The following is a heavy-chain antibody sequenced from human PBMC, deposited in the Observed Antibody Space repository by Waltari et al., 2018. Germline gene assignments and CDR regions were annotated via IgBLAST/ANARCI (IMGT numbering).Heavy chain of an antibody. CDR2: TYHDGTT. V-gene: IGHV4-38-2*01. J-gene: IGHJ4*02. D-gene: IGHD2-8*02. CDR3: SRQALGYCTSAACRRLES. CDR1: AHALNSGFY. Sequence: QIQLQESGPGLLEPSETLSLTCDVSAHALNSGFYWGWIRQPPGRGLEWIGTTYHDGTTFYNPSLKSRVTISMDTSKNQFFLKVNSVTAADTAMYYCSRQALGYCTSAACRRLESWGQGTLVTVSS.